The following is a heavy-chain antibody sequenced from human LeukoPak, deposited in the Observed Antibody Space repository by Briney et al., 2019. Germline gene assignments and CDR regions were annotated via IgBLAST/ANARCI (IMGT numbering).Heavy chain of an antibody. J-gene: IGHJ3*02. CDR1: GYTLTELS. D-gene: IGHD3-22*01. CDR3: ATRGYYYDSRGAFDI. CDR2: FDPEDGET. Sequence: GASVKASCKVSGYTLTELSMHWVRQAPGKGLEWMGGFDPEDGETIYAQKFQGRVTMTEDTSTDTAYMELSSLRSEDTAVYYCATRGYYYDSRGAFDIWGQGTMVTVSS. V-gene: IGHV1-24*01.